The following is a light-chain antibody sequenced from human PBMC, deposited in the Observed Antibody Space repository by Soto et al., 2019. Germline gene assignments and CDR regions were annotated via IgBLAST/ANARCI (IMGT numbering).Light chain of an antibody. J-gene: IGLJ2*01. Sequence: QSALTQPASVSGSPGQSITISCTGTSSDVGGYNYISWYQQHPGKVPKLLIYEVNNRPSGVSNRFYGSKSGNTASLTISGLQAEDEADYYCSSFTTSSTRIFGGGTQPTVL. CDR1: SSDVGGYNY. CDR3: SSFTTSSTRI. CDR2: EVN. V-gene: IGLV2-14*01.